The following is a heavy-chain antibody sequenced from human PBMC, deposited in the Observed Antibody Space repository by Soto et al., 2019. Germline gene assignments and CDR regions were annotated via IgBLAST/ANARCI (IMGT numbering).Heavy chain of an antibody. CDR3: AREGFYDFWSGNSNSYYYGMDA. D-gene: IGHD3-3*01. Sequence: GASVKVSCKASGYTFSSYGISWVRQAPGQGLEWMGWISAYNGNINYAQKLQGRVTMTTDTSTSTAYMELRSLRSDDTAVYYCAREGFYDFWSGNSNSYYYGMDAWGQGTTVTVSS. CDR2: ISAYNGNI. CDR1: GYTFSSYG. J-gene: IGHJ6*02. V-gene: IGHV1-18*01.